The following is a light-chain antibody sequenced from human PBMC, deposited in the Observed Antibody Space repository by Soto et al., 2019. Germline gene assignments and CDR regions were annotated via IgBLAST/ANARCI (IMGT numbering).Light chain of an antibody. CDR1: QSLLYSSNNKNY. V-gene: IGKV4-1*01. Sequence: DIVMNQSPDALAVYLGERATLNCKSSQSLLYSSNNKNYLAWFQQKPGQPPKLLIYWASTRESGVPDRFSGSGSATDFTLTISSLQAEDVAVYYCQQYHSDPITFGQGTRLEIK. J-gene: IGKJ5*01. CDR2: WAS. CDR3: QQYHSDPIT.